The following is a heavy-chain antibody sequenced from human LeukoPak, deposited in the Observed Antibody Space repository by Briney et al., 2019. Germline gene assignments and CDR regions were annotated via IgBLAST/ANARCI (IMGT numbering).Heavy chain of an antibody. CDR2: IIPIFGTA. D-gene: IGHD1-1*01. Sequence: SVKVSCKASEGTFSSYAISWVRQAPGQGLEWMGGIIPIFGTANYAQKFQGRVTITADESTSTAYMELSSLRSEDTAVYYCARGAGTSYYFDYWGQGTLVTVSS. CDR1: EGTFSSYA. V-gene: IGHV1-69*01. J-gene: IGHJ4*02. CDR3: ARGAGTSYYFDY.